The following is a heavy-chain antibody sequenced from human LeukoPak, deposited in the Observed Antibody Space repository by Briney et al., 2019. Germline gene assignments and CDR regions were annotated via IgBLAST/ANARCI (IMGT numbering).Heavy chain of an antibody. Sequence: SETLSLTCAVYGGSFSGYYWSWIRQPPGKGLEWIGQINHSGSTNYNPSLKSRVTKAVDTSNNQFSLKLSSVTAENTAVYYCARGRSNGWFYWGQGTLVTVSS. D-gene: IGHD2-8*01. V-gene: IGHV4-34*01. CDR2: INHSGST. CDR3: ARGRSNGWFY. CDR1: GGSFSGYY. J-gene: IGHJ4*02.